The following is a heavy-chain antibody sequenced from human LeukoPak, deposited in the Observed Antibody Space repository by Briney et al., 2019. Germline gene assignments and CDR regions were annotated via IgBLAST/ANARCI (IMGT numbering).Heavy chain of an antibody. CDR2: ISSSGSTI. Sequence: GGSLRLSCAASGFTFSSYEMNWVRQAPGKGLEWVSYISSSGSTIYCADSVKGRFTISRDNAKNSLYLQMNSLRAEDTAVYYCASGRNGYNFGWGQGTLVTVSS. CDR1: GFTFSSYE. CDR3: ASGRNGYNFG. J-gene: IGHJ4*02. D-gene: IGHD5-24*01. V-gene: IGHV3-48*03.